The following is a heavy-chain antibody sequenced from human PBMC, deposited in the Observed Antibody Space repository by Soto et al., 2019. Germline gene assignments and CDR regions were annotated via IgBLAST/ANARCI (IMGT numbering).Heavy chain of an antibody. D-gene: IGHD6-19*01. J-gene: IGHJ3*02. Sequence: QVQLVQSGAEVKKPGASVKVSCKASGYTFTSYGISWVRQAPGQGLEWMGWNIAYNGNTNYAQKLKGRVTKTTDPSTSTAYMYLRSMRSDDTAVYYCARDREWLVQGDAFDIWGQGTMVTVSS. CDR3: ARDREWLVQGDAFDI. V-gene: IGHV1-18*01. CDR2: NIAYNGNT. CDR1: GYTFTSYG.